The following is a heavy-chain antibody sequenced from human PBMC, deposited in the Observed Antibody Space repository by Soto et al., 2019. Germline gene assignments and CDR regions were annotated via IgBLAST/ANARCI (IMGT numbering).Heavy chain of an antibody. J-gene: IGHJ4*02. Sequence: QVQLVQSGAEVKKPGASVKVSCRASGYTFSSYGISWVRQAPGQGLEWVGWISAYNGYTNDVQKFQGRVTMTKDTSTNRSKLELRSLRCNDTARYCCDRGRHLVFWGQLTMVTVSS. CDR1: GYTFSSYG. D-gene: IGHD1-26*01. CDR3: DRGRHLVF. CDR2: ISAYNGYT. V-gene: IGHV1-18*01.